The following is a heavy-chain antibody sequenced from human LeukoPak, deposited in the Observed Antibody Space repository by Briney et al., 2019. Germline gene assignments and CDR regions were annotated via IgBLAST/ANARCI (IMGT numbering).Heavy chain of an antibody. V-gene: IGHV3-30*02. J-gene: IGHJ6*03. CDR1: GFPFSNYV. CDR3: GKTSLTAAGGHYYFRDF. CDR2: IRFDGTNK. Sequence: PGGSLRLSCAAPGFPFSNYVMHWVRQAPGKGLEWVAFIRFDGTNKFYADSVKGRFTISRDNSQNTVSLQVNNLRTEDTALYYCGKTSLTAAGGHYYFRDFGGKGPTSPSP. D-gene: IGHD3-3*01.